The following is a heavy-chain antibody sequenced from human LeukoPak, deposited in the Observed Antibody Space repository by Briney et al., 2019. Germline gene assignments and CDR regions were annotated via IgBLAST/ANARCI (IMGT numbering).Heavy chain of an antibody. CDR1: GYSFTSYD. J-gene: IGHJ4*02. D-gene: IGHD6-19*01. Sequence: ASVKVSCKASGYSFTSYDISWVRQAPGQGLEWMGWISAYNGNTNYAQKLQGRATMTTDTSTSTAYMELRSLRSDDTAVYYCGREGSGWFFDYWGQGTLVTVSS. CDR3: GREGSGWFFDY. CDR2: ISAYNGNT. V-gene: IGHV1-18*01.